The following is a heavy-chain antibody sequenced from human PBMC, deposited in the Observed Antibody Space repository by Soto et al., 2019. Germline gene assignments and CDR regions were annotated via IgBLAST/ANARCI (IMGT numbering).Heavy chain of an antibody. V-gene: IGHV1-2*02. CDR3: TKDPNYHDSSGHRFDY. Sequence: ASVKVSCKASGYSFTGQVLHWVRQAPGQGLEWMGWIHPNSGATNSAQKFQGRVTMTRDTSISTAYMEVSRLRSDDTAVYYCTKDPNYHDSSGHRFDYWGQGTLVTVSS. CDR2: IHPNSGAT. CDR1: GYSFTGQV. D-gene: IGHD3-22*01. J-gene: IGHJ4*02.